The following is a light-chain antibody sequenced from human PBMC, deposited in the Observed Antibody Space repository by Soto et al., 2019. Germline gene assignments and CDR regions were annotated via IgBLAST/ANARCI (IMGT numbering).Light chain of an antibody. CDR3: QQYDGAPYA. CDR1: KSVDSAY. J-gene: IGKJ2*01. V-gene: IGKV3-20*01. Sequence: EVVLPQSPGPLSLSPGERDTLSCMSSKSVDSAYLAWYQHRPGHAPRLLIYGASRRATGIPDRFSGSGYGTDFTLTIIRLEPEDFAVYFWQQYDGAPYAFGQRTEVESK. CDR2: GAS.